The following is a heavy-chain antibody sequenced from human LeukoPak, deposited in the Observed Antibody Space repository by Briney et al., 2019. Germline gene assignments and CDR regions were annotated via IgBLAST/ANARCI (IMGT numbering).Heavy chain of an antibody. CDR2: IYTSGST. V-gene: IGHV4-4*07. Sequence: SETLSLTCTVSGGSISSYYWSWIRQPAGKGLEWIGRIYTSGSTDYNPSLKSRVTMSVDTSKNQFSLKLSSATAADTAVYYCARVVTGTTLFSWFDPWGQGTLVTVSS. CDR3: ARVVTGTTLFSWFDP. D-gene: IGHD1-7*01. J-gene: IGHJ5*02. CDR1: GGSISSYY.